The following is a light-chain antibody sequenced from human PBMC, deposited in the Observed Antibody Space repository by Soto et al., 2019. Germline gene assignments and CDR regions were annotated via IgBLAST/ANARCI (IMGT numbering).Light chain of an antibody. J-gene: IGKJ4*01. CDR1: QSVGSS. CDR3: QQRGSWPQLT. CDR2: DAS. Sequence: DILLTQSPATLSLSPGERATLSCRASQSVGSSLAWFQQKPGQAPRLLIYDASNRATGIPARFSGSGSGTDFTLTISSLETEDFAVYYCQQRGSWPQLTFGGGTKVEI. V-gene: IGKV3-11*01.